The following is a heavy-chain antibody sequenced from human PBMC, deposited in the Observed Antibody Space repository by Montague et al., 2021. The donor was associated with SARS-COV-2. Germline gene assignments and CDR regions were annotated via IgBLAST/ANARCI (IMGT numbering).Heavy chain of an antibody. J-gene: IGHJ2*01. CDR3: ASSSAPSITIVGVSNTYGYFDP. CDR1: GGSISSGGYY. V-gene: IGHV4-31*03. CDR2: IYYSGST. D-gene: IGHD3-3*01. Sequence: TLSLTCTVSGGSISSGGYYWSWIRQHPGKGLEWIGYIYYSGSTYYNPSLKSRVTISVDTSKNQFSLKLSSVTAADTAVYYCASSSAPSITIVGVSNTYGYFDPWGRGTLVTVSS.